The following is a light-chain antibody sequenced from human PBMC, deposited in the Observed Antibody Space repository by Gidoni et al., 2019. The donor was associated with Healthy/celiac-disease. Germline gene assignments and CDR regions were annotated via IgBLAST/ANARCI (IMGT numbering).Light chain of an antibody. V-gene: IGKV3-20*01. CDR3: QQYGSSPWWT. CDR2: GAS. Sequence: DIVLTQSPGTLSLSPGERATLSCRASQSVSSSYLAWYQQKPGQAPRLLIYGASSRATGIPDRFSGSGSGTDFTLTISRLEPEDFAVYYCQQYGSSPWWTFGQGTKVEIK. CDR1: QSVSSSY. J-gene: IGKJ1*01.